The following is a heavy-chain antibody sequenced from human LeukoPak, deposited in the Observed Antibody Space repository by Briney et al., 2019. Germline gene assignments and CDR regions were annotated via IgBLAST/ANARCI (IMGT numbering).Heavy chain of an antibody. V-gene: IGHV1-18*01. CDR3: ARVGPHVLRFLSPRSSYWYFDL. J-gene: IGHJ2*01. CDR1: GYTFTSYG. D-gene: IGHD3-3*01. CDR2: ISAYNGNT. Sequence: ASVKVSCKASGYTFTSYGISWVRQASGQGHEWMGWISAYNGNTNYAQKLQGRVTMTTDTSTSTAYMELRSLRSDDTAVYYCARVGPHVLRFLSPRSSYWYFDLWGRGTLVTVSS.